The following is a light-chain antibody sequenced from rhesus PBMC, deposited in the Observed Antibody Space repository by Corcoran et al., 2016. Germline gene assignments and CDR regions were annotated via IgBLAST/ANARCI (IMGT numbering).Light chain of an antibody. V-gene: IGKV1-74*01. CDR1: ENVNNY. CDR2: KTS. J-gene: IGKJ1*01. CDR3: QHGYGTPWT. Sequence: DIQMTQSPSSLSASVGDRVTITCRASENVNNYLNWYQQKPGKAPKILIYKTSTLQSGVPSRFSGSGSGTNYTFTISSLQPEDVATYYCQHGYGTPWTFGQGTKVEIK.